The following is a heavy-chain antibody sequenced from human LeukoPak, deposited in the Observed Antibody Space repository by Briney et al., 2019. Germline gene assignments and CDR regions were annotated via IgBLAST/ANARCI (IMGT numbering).Heavy chain of an antibody. CDR2: ISGTGGST. CDR1: GFTFSSYA. J-gene: IGHJ4*02. D-gene: IGHD2-2*01. CDR3: AKPPGYCSSTSCPWDY. V-gene: IGHV3-23*01. Sequence: GGSLRLSCAASGFTFSSYAMSWVRQAPGKGLEWVSGISGTGGSTYYADSVKGRFTISRDSSRNTLYLQMNSLRAKDTAVYYCAKPPGYCSSTSCPWDYWGQGTLVTVSS.